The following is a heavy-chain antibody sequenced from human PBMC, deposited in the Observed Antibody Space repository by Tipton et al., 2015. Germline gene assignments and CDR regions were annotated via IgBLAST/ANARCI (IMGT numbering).Heavy chain of an antibody. CDR3: ARARGRHGGLFDS. CDR1: GAFINSYY. D-gene: IGHD4-23*01. Sequence: GLVKPSETLSLTRTVSGAFINSYYWSWIRQPPGKGLEWVGYIHYSGSINYNPSLKSRVTISVDTSKTQFSLKMSSVTATDTAVYYCARARGRHGGLFDSWGQGILVTVSS. V-gene: IGHV4-59*01. J-gene: IGHJ4*02. CDR2: IHYSGSI.